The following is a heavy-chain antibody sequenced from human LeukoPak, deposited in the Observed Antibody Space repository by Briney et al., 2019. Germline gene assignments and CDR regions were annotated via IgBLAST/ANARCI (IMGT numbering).Heavy chain of an antibody. D-gene: IGHD4-11*01. J-gene: IGHJ4*02. Sequence: SETLSHTCTVSGGSISSYYWSWIRQPPGKGLEWIGYIYYSGSTNYNPSLKSRVTISVDTSKNQFSLKLSSVTAADTAVYYCARNSNYDLMDYWGQGTLVTVSS. CDR1: GGSISSYY. CDR3: ARNSNYDLMDY. V-gene: IGHV4-59*12. CDR2: IYYSGST.